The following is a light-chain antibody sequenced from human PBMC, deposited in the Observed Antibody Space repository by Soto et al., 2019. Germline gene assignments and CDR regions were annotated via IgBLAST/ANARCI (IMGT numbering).Light chain of an antibody. CDR2: GAS. J-gene: IGKJ1*01. CDR1: QSVFNNH. CDR3: QQYGSSPGT. V-gene: IGKV3-20*01. Sequence: EIVLTQSPGPLSLSPGERSTLSCRASQSVFNNHIGWYQQKPGQAPRLLIYGASSRATGIPDRFSGSGSGTDFTLTIIRLEPEDFAVYYCQQYGSSPGTFGQGT.